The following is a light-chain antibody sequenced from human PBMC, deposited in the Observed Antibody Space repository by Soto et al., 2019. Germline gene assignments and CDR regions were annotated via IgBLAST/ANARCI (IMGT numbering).Light chain of an antibody. CDR2: EVS. V-gene: IGLV2-8*01. CDR1: SSDIGSYNY. Sequence: QSALTQPPSASGSPGQSVTISCNGTSSDIGSYNYVSWYQQHPGKAPKLMIYEVSQRPSGVPDRFSGSKSGNTASLTVSGLQAEDEADYYCSSYAGRNNFYVFGTGTKLTVL. J-gene: IGLJ1*01. CDR3: SSYAGRNNFYV.